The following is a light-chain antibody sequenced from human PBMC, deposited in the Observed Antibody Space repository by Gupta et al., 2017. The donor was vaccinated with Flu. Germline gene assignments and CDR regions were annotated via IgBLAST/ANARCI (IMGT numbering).Light chain of an antibody. J-gene: IGKJ3*01. V-gene: IGKV1-39*01. Sequence: DIQMTQSPSSLSASVGDRITITCRASQSISSYLNWYQQKPGKAPKLLICAASSWQSGVPSRFSGSGSGTDFTLTISSLQPEDFATYYCQQSDSTPLAFGPGTKVDIK. CDR1: QSISSY. CDR2: AAS. CDR3: QQSDSTPLA.